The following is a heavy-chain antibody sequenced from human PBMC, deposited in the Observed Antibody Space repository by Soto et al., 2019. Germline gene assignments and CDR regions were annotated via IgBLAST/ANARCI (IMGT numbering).Heavy chain of an antibody. D-gene: IGHD5-18*01. J-gene: IGHJ4*02. CDR1: GGSISSYY. CDR2: IYTSGST. CDR3: ASGHCRHSSGYSYVGQVDY. Sequence: NRSETLSLTCTVSGGSISSYYWSWIRQPAGKGLEWIGRIYTSGSTNYNPSLKSRVTMSVDTSKNQFSLKLSSVTAADTAVYYCASGHCRHSSGYSYVGQVDYWGQGTLVTVSS. V-gene: IGHV4-4*07.